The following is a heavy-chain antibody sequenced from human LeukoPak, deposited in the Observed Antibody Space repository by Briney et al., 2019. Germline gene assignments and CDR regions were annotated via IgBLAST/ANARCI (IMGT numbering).Heavy chain of an antibody. CDR2: INPSSGGT. CDR3: ARDPASTSFGVVIIDFDY. J-gene: IGHJ4*02. D-gene: IGHD3-3*01. V-gene: IGHV1-2*02. CDR1: GYTFTGYY. Sequence: ASVKVSCKASGYTFTGYYMHWVRQAPGQGLEWMGWINPSSGGTNYAQKFQGRVTMTRDTSISTAYMELSRLRSDDTAVYYCARDPASTSFGVVIIDFDYWGQGTLVTVSS.